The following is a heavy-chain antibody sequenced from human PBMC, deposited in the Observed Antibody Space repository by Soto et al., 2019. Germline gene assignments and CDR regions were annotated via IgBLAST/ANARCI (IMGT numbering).Heavy chain of an antibody. Sequence: PSETLSLTCTVSGGSISSGDYYWSWIRQPPGKGLEWIGYIYYSGSTYYNPSLKSRVTISVDTSKNQFSLKLSSVTAADTAVYYCARVTVVRGVIITGNWFDPWGQGTLVTVSS. CDR1: GGSISSGDYY. V-gene: IGHV4-30-4*01. D-gene: IGHD3-10*01. CDR2: IYYSGST. CDR3: ARVTVVRGVIITGNWFDP. J-gene: IGHJ5*02.